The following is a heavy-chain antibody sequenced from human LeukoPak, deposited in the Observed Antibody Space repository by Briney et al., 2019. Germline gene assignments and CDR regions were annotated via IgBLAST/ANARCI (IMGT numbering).Heavy chain of an antibody. J-gene: IGHJ4*02. CDR2: ISGSGGST. V-gene: IGHV3-23*01. D-gene: IGHD6-13*01. Sequence: PGGSLRLSCAASGFTFSSYAMRWVRQAPGKGLEWVSAISGSGGSTYYADSVKGRFAISRDNSKNTLYLQMNSLRAEDTAVYYCAKDRSPAADDGLDYWGQGALVTVSS. CDR3: AKDRSPAADDGLDY. CDR1: GFTFSSYA.